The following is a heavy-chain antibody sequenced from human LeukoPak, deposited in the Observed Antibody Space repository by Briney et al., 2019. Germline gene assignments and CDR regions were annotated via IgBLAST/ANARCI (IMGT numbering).Heavy chain of an antibody. V-gene: IGHV3-23*01. CDR1: GIPFRHLG. J-gene: IGHJ4*02. D-gene: IGHD2-21*01. CDR3: AKDPGHCGDTSCHGGPFEY. Sequence: GALEPSLASPGIPFRHLGLRWGRPASGKGVELGSGISGNGGSTYYADSVKGRFTISRDNSKNTLDLQMNSLRAEDTAVYYCAKDPGHCGDTSCHGGPFEYWGQGTLGTVSS. CDR2: ISGNGGST.